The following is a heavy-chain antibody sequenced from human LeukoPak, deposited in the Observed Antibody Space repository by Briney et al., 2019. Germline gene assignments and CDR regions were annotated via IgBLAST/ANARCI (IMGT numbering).Heavy chain of an antibody. J-gene: IGHJ3*02. Sequence: GGSLRLSCTASGFTFSSYAMSWVRQAPGKGLEWVSAISGSGGSTYYADSVKGRFTISRDNSKNTLYLQMNSLRAEDTAVYYCAKLVVVVAATLKIDAFDIWGQGTMVTVSS. CDR2: ISGSGGST. CDR1: GFTFSSYA. D-gene: IGHD2-15*01. CDR3: AKLVVVVAATLKIDAFDI. V-gene: IGHV3-23*01.